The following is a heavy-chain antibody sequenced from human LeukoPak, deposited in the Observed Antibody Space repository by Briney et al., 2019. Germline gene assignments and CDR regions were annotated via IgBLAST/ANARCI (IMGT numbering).Heavy chain of an antibody. D-gene: IGHD3-22*01. J-gene: IGHJ4*02. V-gene: IGHV3-23*03. Sequence: GGSLRLSCAASGFSFTYFWMTWVRQAPGKGLEWVSVTYSGGSTYYAASVKGRFTISRDNSKNTLYLQMNSLRAEDTAVYYCAKGRAGNYYYDSSDYWGQGTLVTVSS. CDR3: AKGRAGNYYYDSSDY. CDR1: GFSFTYFW. CDR2: TYSGGST.